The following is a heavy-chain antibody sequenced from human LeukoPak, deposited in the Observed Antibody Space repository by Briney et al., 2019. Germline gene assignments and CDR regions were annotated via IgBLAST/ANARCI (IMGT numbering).Heavy chain of an antibody. J-gene: IGHJ6*03. CDR1: GYTFTGYY. D-gene: IGHD3-16*01. V-gene: IGHV1-2*02. Sequence: ASVKVSCKASGYTFTGYYMHWVRQAPGQGLEWMGWINPNSGGTNYAQKFQGRVTMTRDTSISTAYMELSSLRSEDTAVYYCARGTGGSDYYYYYMDVWGKGTTVTVSS. CDR2: INPNSGGT. CDR3: ARGTGGSDYYYYYMDV.